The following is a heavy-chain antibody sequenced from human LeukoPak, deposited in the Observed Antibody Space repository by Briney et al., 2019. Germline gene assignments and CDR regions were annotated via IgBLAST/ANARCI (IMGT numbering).Heavy chain of an antibody. J-gene: IGHJ4*01. Sequence: GGSLSLFYAASGFTFSSDAKSWGRQAPGKGLEWVSAISGSGGSTYYADSVKGRFTISRDNSKNTLYLQMYNLRAEDTAVYNCANRDYFDYWGHRLLVTVSS. CDR2: ISGSGGST. V-gene: IGHV3-23*01. CDR3: ANRDYFDY. CDR1: GFTFSSDA.